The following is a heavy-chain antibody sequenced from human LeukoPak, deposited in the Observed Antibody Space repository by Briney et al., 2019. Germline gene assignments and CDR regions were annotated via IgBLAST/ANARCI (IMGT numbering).Heavy chain of an antibody. CDR3: ARDPPRSSWNYVGASDI. D-gene: IGHD1-7*01. Sequence: SVKVSCKASGGSFKNYGITWVRQAPGQGLDWMGDIIPLFGTANYAQKFQGRVTITTDESATTAYMEVSSLGSEDTAVYYCARDPPRSSWNYVGASDIWGQGTVVTVSS. J-gene: IGHJ3*02. CDR2: IIPLFGTA. CDR1: GGSFKNYG. V-gene: IGHV1-69*05.